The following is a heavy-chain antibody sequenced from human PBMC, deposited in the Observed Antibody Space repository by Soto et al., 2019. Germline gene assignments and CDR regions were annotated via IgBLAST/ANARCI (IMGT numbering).Heavy chain of an antibody. CDR2: FDPEDGET. D-gene: IGHD1-26*01. J-gene: IGHJ5*02. CDR3: ATGGSYRGWFDP. Sequence: ASEKVSCKVSGYTLTELSMHWVRQAPGKGLEWMGGFDPEDGETIYAQKFQGRVTMTEDTSTDTAYMELSSLRSEDTAVYYCATGGSYRGWFDPWGQGTLVTVSS. CDR1: GYTLTELS. V-gene: IGHV1-24*01.